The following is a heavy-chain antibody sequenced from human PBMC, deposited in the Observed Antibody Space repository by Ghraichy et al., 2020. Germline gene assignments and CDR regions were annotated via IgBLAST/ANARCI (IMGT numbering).Heavy chain of an antibody. CDR1: GFTFSSYA. D-gene: IGHD6-19*01. CDR2: IGGSTGNT. V-gene: IGHV3-23*01. J-gene: IGHJ4*03. Sequence: GGSLRLSCAASGFTFSSYAMSWVRQAPGKGLEWVSAIGGSTGNTYYADSVMGRFTISRDNSKNTLYLQMNSLRAEDTAVFYCVKVRGPSGSFDYWGQGTLVTVSS. CDR3: VKVRGPSGSFDY.